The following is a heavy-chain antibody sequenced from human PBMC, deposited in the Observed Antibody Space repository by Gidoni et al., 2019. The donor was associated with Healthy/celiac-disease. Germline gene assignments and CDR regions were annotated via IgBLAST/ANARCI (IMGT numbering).Heavy chain of an antibody. D-gene: IGHD3-22*01. V-gene: IGHV4-39*01. CDR2: IYYSGST. J-gene: IGHJ4*02. CDR1: GGSISSSSYY. Sequence: QLQLQESGPGLVKPSETLSLTCTVSGGSISSSSYYWGWIRQPPGKGLEGIGIIYYSGSTYYNPSLKRRVTISVDTSKNQFSLKLSSVTAADTAVYYCARHSYYDSSGYVDYWGQGTLVTVSS. CDR3: ARHSYYDSSGYVDY.